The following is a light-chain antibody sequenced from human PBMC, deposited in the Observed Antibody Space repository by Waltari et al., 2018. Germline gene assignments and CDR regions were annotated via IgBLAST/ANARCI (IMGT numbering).Light chain of an antibody. Sequence: DIVMTQSPDALAVSLGERATVNCKSRPSVLYSSNNENYLSWYQQKPGQPPRLLIYWASIRESGVPDRFSGRGSGTDVTLTGNSLQAEDGAVYYCQHYSSTGACGQGTKVEIK. V-gene: IGKV4-1*01. J-gene: IGKJ1*01. CDR1: PSVLYSSNNENY. CDR3: QHYSSTGA. CDR2: WAS.